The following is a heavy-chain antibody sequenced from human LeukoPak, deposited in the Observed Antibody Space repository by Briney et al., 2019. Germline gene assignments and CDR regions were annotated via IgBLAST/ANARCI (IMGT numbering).Heavy chain of an antibody. Sequence: SSETLSLTCAVYGGSFSGYYWSWIRQPPGKGLEWIGEINHSGSTNYNPSLKSRVTISVDTSKNQFSLKLSSVTAADTAVYYCARGCRPYGSGSRARRYYFDYWGQGTLVTVSS. D-gene: IGHD3-10*01. CDR3: ARGCRPYGSGSRARRYYFDY. V-gene: IGHV4-34*01. J-gene: IGHJ4*02. CDR2: INHSGST. CDR1: GGSFSGYY.